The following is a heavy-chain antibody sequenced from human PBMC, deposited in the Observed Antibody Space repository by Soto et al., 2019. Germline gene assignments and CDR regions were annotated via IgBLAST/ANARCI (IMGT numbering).Heavy chain of an antibody. J-gene: IGHJ3*01. D-gene: IGHD2-2*01. CDR2: ISGGSRSI. V-gene: IGHV3-48*02. Sequence: EVQLVESGGGLVQPGESLRLSCEVSGFNFKTFSMNWVRQAPGKGLEWVSYISGGSRSIYYADSVKGRFTISRDNAKNLLYLQMNDLRDGDTAIYYCARDQRNARSNDAFDVWGQGTVVTVSS. CDR3: ARDQRNARSNDAFDV. CDR1: GFNFKTFS.